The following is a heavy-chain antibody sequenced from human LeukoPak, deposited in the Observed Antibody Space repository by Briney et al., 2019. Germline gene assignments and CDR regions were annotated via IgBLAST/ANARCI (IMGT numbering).Heavy chain of an antibody. CDR1: GYTFTCYY. CDR3: ARDRGDYGDSRTFDY. CDR2: INPNSGGT. V-gene: IGHV1-2*02. D-gene: IGHD4-17*01. Sequence: ASVKVSCKASGYTFTCYYMHWVRQAPGQGLEWMGWINPNSGGTNYAQKFQGRVTMTRDTSISTAYMELSRLRSDDTAVYYCARDRGDYGDSRTFDYWGQGTLVTVSS. J-gene: IGHJ4*02.